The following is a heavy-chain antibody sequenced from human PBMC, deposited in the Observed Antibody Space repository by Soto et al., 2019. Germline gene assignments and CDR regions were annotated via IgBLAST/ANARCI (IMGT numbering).Heavy chain of an antibody. CDR2: ISGSGGSS. D-gene: IGHD6-13*01. Sequence: PGGSLRLSCAAAGFAFSTYAMTWVRQAPGKGLEWVSVISGSGGSSYYAASVKGRFTISRDNSKNTLFLQMNGLRAEDTAVYYCAKVTKRAAAGRYEYYKYGMYVWGQGTTVTVSS. V-gene: IGHV3-23*01. CDR3: AKVTKRAAAGRYEYYKYGMYV. CDR1: GFAFSTYA. J-gene: IGHJ6*02.